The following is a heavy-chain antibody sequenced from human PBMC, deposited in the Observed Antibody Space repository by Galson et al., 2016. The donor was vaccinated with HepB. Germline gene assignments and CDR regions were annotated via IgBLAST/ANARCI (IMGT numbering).Heavy chain of an antibody. J-gene: IGHJ5*02. Sequence: LSLTCTVSGGSISSGDYYWSWIRQHPGKGLEWIGYISYSGSTYYNPSLKSRVTISVDTSKNQFTLTLSSVTASDTAVYYCARVGRLDFWSGFYVPPFDVWGQGTLVTVSS. CDR3: ARVGRLDFWSGFYVPPFDV. CDR1: GGSISSGDYY. V-gene: IGHV4-31*03. CDR2: ISYSGST. D-gene: IGHD3-3*01.